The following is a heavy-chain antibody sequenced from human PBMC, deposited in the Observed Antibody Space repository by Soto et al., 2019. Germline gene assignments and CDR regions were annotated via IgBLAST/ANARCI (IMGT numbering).Heavy chain of an antibody. Sequence: QEQLVESGGTVVQPGGSLRLSCVASGFNFGVHGMHWFRQAPGKGLEWIAAMWYDGSDKDYAESVKGRFAISRDNSQNVLFLQMNTMRGEETATYYCASTRGGFHYYYGMDVWGKGTAVTVST. J-gene: IGHJ6*04. CDR1: GFNFGVHG. V-gene: IGHV3-33*03. CDR2: MWYDGSDK. CDR3: ASTRGGFHYYYGMDV. D-gene: IGHD2-2*01.